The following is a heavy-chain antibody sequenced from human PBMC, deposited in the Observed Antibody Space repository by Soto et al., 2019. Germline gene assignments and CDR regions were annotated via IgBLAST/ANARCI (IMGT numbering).Heavy chain of an antibody. CDR1: GGTFSSYT. V-gene: IGHV1-69*12. J-gene: IGHJ2*01. Sequence: QVQLVQSGAEVKKPGSSVTVSCKASGGTFSSYTISWVRQAPGQGLEWMGGIIPIFGTANYAQKFQGRVTIPADESTGTASMELSSLRSEDTAVYYCARGNHRWLQLWYFDLWGRGTLVTVSS. D-gene: IGHD5-12*01. CDR3: ARGNHRWLQLWYFDL. CDR2: IIPIFGTA.